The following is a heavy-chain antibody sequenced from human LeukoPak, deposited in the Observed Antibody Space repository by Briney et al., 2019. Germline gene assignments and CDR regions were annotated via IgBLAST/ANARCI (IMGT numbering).Heavy chain of an antibody. V-gene: IGHV3-33*01. CDR2: IWYDGSNQ. CDR1: GLTFRNYG. CDR3: ATDRNSGKYYDY. D-gene: IGHD1-26*01. J-gene: IGHJ4*02. Sequence: GGSLRLSCAASGLTFRNYGMHWVRQAPGKGLEWVAVIWYDGSNQYYVDSVKGRSTVSRDNAKNTLYLQMNSLRAEDTAVYYCATDRNSGKYYDYWGQGTLVTVSS.